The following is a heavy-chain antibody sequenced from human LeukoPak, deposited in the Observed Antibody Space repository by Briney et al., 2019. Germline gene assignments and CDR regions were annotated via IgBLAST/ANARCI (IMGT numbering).Heavy chain of an antibody. V-gene: IGHV1-8*03. CDR1: GYTFTSDD. CDR2: MNPNSGNT. CDR3: ARGPVGATTDY. Sequence: ASVKVSCKASGYTFTSDDINWVRQATGQGLEWMGWMNPNSGNTGYAQKFQGRVTITRNTSISTAYTELSSLRSEDTAVYYCARGPVGATTDYWGQGTLVTVSS. J-gene: IGHJ4*02. D-gene: IGHD1-26*01.